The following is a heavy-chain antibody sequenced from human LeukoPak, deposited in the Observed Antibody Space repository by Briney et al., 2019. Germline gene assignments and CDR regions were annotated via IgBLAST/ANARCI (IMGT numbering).Heavy chain of an antibody. J-gene: IGHJ6*03. Sequence: PSETLSLTCTVSGGSISSSSYYWGWIRQPPGKELEWIGSIYYSGSTYYNPSLKSRVTISVDTSKNQFSLKLSSVTAADTAVYYCARTTEAHSWRTRYYDYYMDVWGKGTTVTVSS. CDR3: ARTTEAHSWRTRYYDYYMDV. D-gene: IGHD6-13*01. CDR1: GGSISSSSYY. CDR2: IYYSGST. V-gene: IGHV4-39*01.